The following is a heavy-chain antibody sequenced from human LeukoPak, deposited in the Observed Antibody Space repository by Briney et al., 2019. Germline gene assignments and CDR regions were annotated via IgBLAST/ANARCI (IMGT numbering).Heavy chain of an antibody. J-gene: IGHJ4*02. CDR2: IKQDGSEK. CDR1: GFNFSNYW. Sequence: GGSLRLSCAASGFNFSNYWMTWVRQAPGKGLEWVANIKQDGSEKYYADSVKGRFTIFRDNAKNSLYLHMSSLRAEDTGLYYCAREDYWGQGTLVTVSA. V-gene: IGHV3-7*01. CDR3: AREDY.